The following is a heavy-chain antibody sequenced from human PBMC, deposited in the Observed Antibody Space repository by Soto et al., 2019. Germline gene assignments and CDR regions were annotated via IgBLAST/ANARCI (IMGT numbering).Heavy chain of an antibody. CDR1: GDSITASYSN. J-gene: IGHJ4*02. CDR2: FYYSGTT. D-gene: IGHD2-2*01. Sequence: NPSETLSLTCTGSGDSITASYSNWAWIRQPPGKGLEWIGTFYYSGTTSQNPPLRSRITISGDTSRNQFSLNLRSVTAADSGVYYCAKLVRXXVXTSDLDHWGQGTLVTVSS. V-gene: IGHV4-39*01. CDR3: AKLVRXXVXTSDLDH.